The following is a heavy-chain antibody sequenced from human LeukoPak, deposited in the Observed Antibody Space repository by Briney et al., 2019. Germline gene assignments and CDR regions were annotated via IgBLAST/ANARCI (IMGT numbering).Heavy chain of an antibody. CDR2: INPNSGAT. CDR3: ASEGATSSSFDY. Sequence: ASVKVSCKASGYTFSYYYMHWVRQAPGQGLEWMGWINPNSGATNYAQTFQGRVTMTRDMSISTAYMELSSLRSDDTAVYYCASEGATSSSFDYWGQGTLVTVSS. CDR1: GYTFSYYY. V-gene: IGHV1-2*02. J-gene: IGHJ4*02. D-gene: IGHD1-26*01.